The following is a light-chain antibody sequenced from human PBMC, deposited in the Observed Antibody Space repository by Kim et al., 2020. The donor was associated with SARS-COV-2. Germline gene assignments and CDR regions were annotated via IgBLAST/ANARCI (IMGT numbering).Light chain of an antibody. J-gene: IGLJ3*02. CDR3: QAWDSTTGV. CDR1: KLGNKY. Sequence: VSPVQTATITCSGEKLGNKYACWYQQKPGQSPVLAIYQGTKPPSGIPERFSGSYSGNTATLTISGTQAMDEADYYCQAWDSTTGVFGGGTQLTVL. CDR2: QGT. V-gene: IGLV3-1*01.